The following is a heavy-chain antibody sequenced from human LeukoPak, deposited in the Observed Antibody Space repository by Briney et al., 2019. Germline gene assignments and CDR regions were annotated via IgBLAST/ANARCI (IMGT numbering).Heavy chain of an antibody. Sequence: SETLSLTCAVYGGSFSGYYWSWIRQPPGKGLEWIGEINHSGSTNYNPSLKSRVTISVDTSKNQFSLKLGSVTAADTAVYYCARGRGSYYLRAAGFDYWGQGTLVTVSS. CDR2: INHSGST. D-gene: IGHD1-26*01. V-gene: IGHV4-34*01. J-gene: IGHJ4*02. CDR3: ARGRGSYYLRAAGFDY. CDR1: GGSFSGYY.